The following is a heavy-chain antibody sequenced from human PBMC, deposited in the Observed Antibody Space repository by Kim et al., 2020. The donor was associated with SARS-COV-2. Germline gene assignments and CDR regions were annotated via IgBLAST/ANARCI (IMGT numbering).Heavy chain of an antibody. D-gene: IGHD3-16*01. CDR3: AKGPTLGRNIRATGFDY. V-gene: IGHV3-23*01. CDR1: GFTFSSYA. CDR2: ISGSGGST. Sequence: GGSLRLSCSASGFTFSSYAMSWVRQAPGKGLEWVSAISGSGGSTYYADSVKGRFTISRDNSKNTLYLQMNSLRAEDTAVYYCAKGPTLGRNIRATGFDYWGQGTLVTVSS. J-gene: IGHJ4*02.